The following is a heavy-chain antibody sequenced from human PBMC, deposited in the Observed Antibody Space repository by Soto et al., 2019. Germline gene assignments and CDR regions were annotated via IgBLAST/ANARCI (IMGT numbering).Heavy chain of an antibody. CDR1: GDSVSGIGFH. V-gene: IGHV4-30-4*01. D-gene: IGHD3-22*01. J-gene: IGHJ4*02. CDR2: IYNGGSP. CDR3: TRAPVPLATISYCGY. Sequence: PSESLSLPXTVSGDSVSGIGFHWAWLRRPPGKRLEWIGYIYNGGSPYFGPSLESRMRMSLDATRNHYSLRLSSVTADASAGYFCTRAPVPLATISYCGYRGQG.